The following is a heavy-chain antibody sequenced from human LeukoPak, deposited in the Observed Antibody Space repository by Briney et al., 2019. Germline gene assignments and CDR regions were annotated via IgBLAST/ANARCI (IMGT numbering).Heavy chain of an antibody. J-gene: IGHJ4*02. D-gene: IGHD6-13*01. CDR2: IYYSGST. Sequence: SETLSLTCTVSGGSFSSGSYYWSWIRQPPGKGLEWIGYIYYSGSTNYNPSLKSRVTISVDTSKNQFSLKLSSVTAADTAVYYCAREVAGSSWYSPHIDYWGQGTLVTVSS. CDR3: AREVAGSSWYSPHIDY. CDR1: GGSFSSGSYY. V-gene: IGHV4-61*01.